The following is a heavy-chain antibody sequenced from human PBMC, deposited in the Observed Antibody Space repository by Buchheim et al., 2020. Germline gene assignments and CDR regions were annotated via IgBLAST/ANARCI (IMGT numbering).Heavy chain of an antibody. J-gene: IGHJ6*02. CDR2: IKQDDSEK. CDR3: AREGYCSGGSCYSGYYYGMDV. D-gene: IGHD2-15*01. CDR1: GFTFSSYW. Sequence: EVQLVESGGGLVQPGVSLRLSCAASGFTFSSYWMSWVRQAPGKGLEWVANIKQDDSEKYYVDSVKGRFTISRDNAKNSLYLPMNSLRAEDTAVYYCAREGYCSGGSCYSGYYYGMDVWGQGTT. V-gene: IGHV3-7*01.